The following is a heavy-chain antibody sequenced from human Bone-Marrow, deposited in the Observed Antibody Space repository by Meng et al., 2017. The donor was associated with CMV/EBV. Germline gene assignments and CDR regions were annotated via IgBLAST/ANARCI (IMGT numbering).Heavy chain of an antibody. CDR3: ARAECQLLAPFDY. V-gene: IGHV4-59*01. CDR2: IHYSGST. Sequence: GSLRLSCTVSGGSISSYDWSWIRQPPGKGLEWIGYIHYSGSTNYHPSLKSRVTISVDTSKTQFSLKLSPGTAAATAVYYCARAECQLLAPFDYWGQGTLVTVSS. J-gene: IGHJ4*02. CDR1: GGSISSYD. D-gene: IGHD2-2*01.